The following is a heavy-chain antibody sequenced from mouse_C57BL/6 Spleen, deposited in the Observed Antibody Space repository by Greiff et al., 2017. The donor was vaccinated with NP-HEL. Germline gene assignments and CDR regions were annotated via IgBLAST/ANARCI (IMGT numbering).Heavy chain of an antibody. D-gene: IGHD2-4*01. J-gene: IGHJ2*01. Sequence: QVQLKESGAELARPGASVKLSCKASGYTFTSYGISWVKQRTGQGLEWIGEIYPRSGNTYYNEKFKGKATLTAYKSYSTAYRELRSLTSEDSAVYFCARGRNEYDDYFDYWGQGTTLTVSS. CDR3: ARGRNEYDDYFDY. CDR2: IYPRSGNT. CDR1: GYTFTSYG. V-gene: IGHV1-81*01.